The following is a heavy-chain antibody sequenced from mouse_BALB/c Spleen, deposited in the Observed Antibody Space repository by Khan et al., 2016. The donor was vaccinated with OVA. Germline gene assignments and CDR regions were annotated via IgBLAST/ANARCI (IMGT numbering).Heavy chain of an antibody. CDR2: ISPGSGDT. CDR3: ARRNYFGYTFAY. CDR1: GYTFTDYY. V-gene: IGHV1-77*01. Sequence: VQLQESGAELARPGASVRLSCKASGYTFTDYYINWVKQRTGQGLEWIGEISPGSGDTYYNERFKGKAKMTADKSSTTAYMQLSSLTSEASAVYFCARRNYFGYTFAYWGQVPLVTVSA. D-gene: IGHD1-2*01. J-gene: IGHJ3*01.